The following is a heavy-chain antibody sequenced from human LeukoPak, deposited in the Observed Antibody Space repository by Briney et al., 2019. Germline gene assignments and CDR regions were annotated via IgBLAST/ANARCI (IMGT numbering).Heavy chain of an antibody. CDR3: ARDCSSTSCVDAFDI. J-gene: IGHJ3*02. D-gene: IGHD2-2*01. CDR1: GGSISSGSYY. CDR2: IYTSGST. Sequence: PSETLSLTCTVSGGSISSGSYYWSWIRQPAGKGLEWIGRIYTSGSTNYNPSLKSRVTISVDTSKNQFSLKLSSVTAADTALYYCARDCSSTSCVDAFDIWGQGTMVTVSS. V-gene: IGHV4-61*02.